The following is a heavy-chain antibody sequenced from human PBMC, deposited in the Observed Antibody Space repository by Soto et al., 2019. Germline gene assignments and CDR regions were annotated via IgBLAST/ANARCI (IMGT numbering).Heavy chain of an antibody. CDR1: GYTFTSYG. V-gene: IGHV1-18*01. Sequence: QVQLVQSGAEVKQPGASVQVSCKASGYTFTSYGISWVRQAPGQGLEWMGWISAYNGNTNYAQKLQGRVTMTTDTATSTAYMELRSLRSDDTAVYYCARDGFTIFGVVTNPFDPWGQGTLVTVSS. CDR3: ARDGFTIFGVVTNPFDP. J-gene: IGHJ5*02. D-gene: IGHD3-3*01. CDR2: ISAYNGNT.